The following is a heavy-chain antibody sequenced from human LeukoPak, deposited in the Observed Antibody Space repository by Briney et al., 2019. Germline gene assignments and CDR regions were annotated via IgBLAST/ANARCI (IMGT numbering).Heavy chain of an antibody. V-gene: IGHV4-39*01. D-gene: IGHD6-13*01. CDR1: GGSISSSSYS. J-gene: IGHJ4*02. CDR2: IYYSGST. CDR3: AKAPLAAFDY. Sequence: SETLSLTCTVSGGSISSSSYSWGWIRQPPGKGLEWIGSIYYSGSTYYSPSLKSRVTISVDTSKNQFSLKLSSVTAADTAVYYCAKAPLAAFDYWGQGTLVTVSS.